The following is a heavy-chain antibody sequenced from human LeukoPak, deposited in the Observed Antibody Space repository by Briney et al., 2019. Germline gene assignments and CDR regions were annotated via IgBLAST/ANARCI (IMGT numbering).Heavy chain of an antibody. J-gene: IGHJ4*02. CDR3: ARAVTMIVDLDY. V-gene: IGHV3-30-3*01. D-gene: IGHD3-22*01. CDR1: GFTFSSYA. Sequence: GGSLRLSCAASGFTFSSYAMHWVRQAPGKGLEWVAVISYDGSNKYYADSVKGRFTISRDNSKNTLYLQMNSLRAEDTAVYYCARAVTMIVDLDYWGQGTLVTVSS. CDR2: ISYDGSNK.